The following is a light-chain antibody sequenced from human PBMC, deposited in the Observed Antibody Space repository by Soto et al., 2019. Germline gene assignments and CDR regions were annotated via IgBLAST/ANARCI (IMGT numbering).Light chain of an antibody. J-gene: IGKJ4*01. CDR2: DAS. CDR3: QQRINWPPLT. Sequence: EIVLTQSPATLSLSPGERATLSFRASQRVSSYLAWYQQRPGQAPRLLIYDASNRATGIPARFSGSGSGTVFTLTISSLEPEDFAVYYCQQRINWPPLTFGGGTKVEI. CDR1: QRVSSY. V-gene: IGKV3-11*01.